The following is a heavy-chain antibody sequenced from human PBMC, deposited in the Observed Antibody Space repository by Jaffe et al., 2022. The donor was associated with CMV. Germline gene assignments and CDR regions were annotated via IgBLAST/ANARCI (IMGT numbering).Heavy chain of an antibody. CDR3: FGSHGYDI. CDR2: IKNETYGRAT. CDR1: GFTFSKAW. Sequence: EVQLVESGGGLVKPGGSLRLSCVGSGFTFSKAWMTWVRQAPGKGLEWVGRIKNETYGRATHYADSVKGRFTISRDDSQNTVYLQMNSLKTEDTAMYHCFGSHGYDIWGQGTMVTVSS. J-gene: IGHJ3*02. V-gene: IGHV3-15*01. D-gene: IGHD3-16*01.